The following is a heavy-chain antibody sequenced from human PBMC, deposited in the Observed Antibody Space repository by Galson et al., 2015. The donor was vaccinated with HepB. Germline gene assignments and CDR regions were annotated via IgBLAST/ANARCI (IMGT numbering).Heavy chain of an antibody. V-gene: IGHV5-51*03. CDR2: IYPGDSDT. CDR3: ARTGTGYCSGGSCYSFGWFDP. CDR1: GYSFTSYW. D-gene: IGHD2-15*01. J-gene: IGHJ5*02. Sequence: QSGAEVKKPGESLKISCKGSGYSFTSYWIGWVRQMPGKGLEWMGIIYPGDSDTRYSPSFQGQVTISADKSISTAYLQWSSLKASDTAMYYCARTGTGYCSGGSCYSFGWFDPWGQGTLVTVSS.